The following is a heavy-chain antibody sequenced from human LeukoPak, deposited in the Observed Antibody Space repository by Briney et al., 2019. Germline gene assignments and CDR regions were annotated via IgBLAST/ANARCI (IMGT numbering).Heavy chain of an antibody. J-gene: IGHJ4*02. D-gene: IGHD6-19*01. CDR2: ISYDGSNK. V-gene: IGHV3-30*04. Sequence: PGGSLRLSCAASGFTFSSYAMHWVRQAPGKGLEWVAVISYDGSNKYYADSVKGRFTISRDNSKNTLYLQMNSLRAEDTAVYCCARDFKRGSVAVQVDYWGQGTLVTVSS. CDR1: GFTFSSYA. CDR3: ARDFKRGSVAVQVDY.